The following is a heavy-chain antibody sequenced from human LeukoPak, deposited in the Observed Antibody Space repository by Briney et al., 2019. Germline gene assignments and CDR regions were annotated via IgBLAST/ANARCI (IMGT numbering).Heavy chain of an antibody. Sequence: GGSLRLSCAASGFTFSSYAMSWVRQAPGKGLEWVSAISGSGGSTYYADSVKGRFTISRDNSKSTLYLQMNSLRAEDTAVYYCAKDPLPYDSSGYYYPYFDYWGQGTLVTVSS. CDR3: AKDPLPYDSSGYYYPYFDY. V-gene: IGHV3-23*01. CDR2: ISGSGGST. D-gene: IGHD3-22*01. J-gene: IGHJ4*02. CDR1: GFTFSSYA.